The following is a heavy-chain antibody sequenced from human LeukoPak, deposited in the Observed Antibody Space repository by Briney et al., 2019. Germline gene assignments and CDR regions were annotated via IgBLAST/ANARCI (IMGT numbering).Heavy chain of an antibody. D-gene: IGHD6-19*01. CDR3: ARGGVVRGWYRS. Sequence: PSETLSLTCAVYGGSFSGYYWSWIRQPPGKGLEWIGEINHSGSTNYNPSLKSRVTISVDTSKNQFSLKLSSVTAADTAVYYCARGGVVRGWYRSWGQGTLVTVSS. CDR1: GGSFSGYY. V-gene: IGHV4-34*01. J-gene: IGHJ5*02. CDR2: INHSGST.